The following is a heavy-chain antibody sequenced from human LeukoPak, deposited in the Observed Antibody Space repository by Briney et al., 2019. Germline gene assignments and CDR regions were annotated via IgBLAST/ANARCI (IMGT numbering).Heavy chain of an antibody. Sequence: PSQTLSLTCTVSGGSISSGDYYWSWIRQPPGKGLEWIGYIYYSGSTYYNPSLKSRVTISVDTSKNQFSLKLNSVTAADTAVYYCAREGGVDILTGYYSDYWGQGTLVTVSS. V-gene: IGHV4-30-4*01. CDR3: AREGGVDILTGYYSDY. D-gene: IGHD3-9*01. J-gene: IGHJ4*02. CDR2: IYYSGST. CDR1: GGSISSGDYY.